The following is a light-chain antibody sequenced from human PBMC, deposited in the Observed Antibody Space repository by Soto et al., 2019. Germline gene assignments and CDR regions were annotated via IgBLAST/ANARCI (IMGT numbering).Light chain of an antibody. Sequence: DIQMTQSPSTLSASVGDRVTITCRASQSISSWLAWYQQKPGKVPKLLIYAASTLQSGVPSRFSGSGSGTDFTLSISRLEPEDLAVYYCQQYGNSLTFGGGTKVDVK. CDR1: QSISSW. CDR3: QQYGNSLT. V-gene: IGKV1-27*01. J-gene: IGKJ4*01. CDR2: AAS.